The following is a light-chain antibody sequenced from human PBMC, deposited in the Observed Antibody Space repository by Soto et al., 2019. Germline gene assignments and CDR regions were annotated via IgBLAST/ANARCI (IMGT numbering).Light chain of an antibody. V-gene: IGKV3-15*01. CDR1: EDVGSN. CDR2: GAS. J-gene: IGKJ1*01. Sequence: EIVMTQSPDTLSVSPGERVTLSCRASEDVGSNLAWYQQKVGQVPRLVIYGASSRATGMPARFSASGSGTEFNLTLSILQSEDFGVYYCQQYNQWPSWTFGQGTRVDI. CDR3: QQYNQWPSWT.